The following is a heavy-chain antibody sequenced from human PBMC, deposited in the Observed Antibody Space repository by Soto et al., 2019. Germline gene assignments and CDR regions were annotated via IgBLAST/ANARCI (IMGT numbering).Heavy chain of an antibody. D-gene: IGHD3-16*02. V-gene: IGHV2-5*02. CDR2: IYWDDDK. CDR3: VHIPHRSIAPYFDY. CDR1: GFSLRTSGVG. J-gene: IGHJ4*02. Sequence: QITLKESGPPLVKPTQTLTLTCTFSGFSLRTSGVGVGWIRQPPGKALEWLALIYWDDDKRYSPSLKSRLTITKDTSKNQVVLTMTNMDPVDTATYYCVHIPHRSIAPYFDYWGQGTLVTVSS.